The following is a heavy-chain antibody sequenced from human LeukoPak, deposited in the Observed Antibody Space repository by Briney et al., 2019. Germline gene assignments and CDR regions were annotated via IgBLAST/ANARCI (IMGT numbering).Heavy chain of an antibody. V-gene: IGHV3-9*01. CDR3: ARDRERGMVRGILDY. CDR1: GFTFDDYA. CDR2: ISWNSGYI. D-gene: IGHD3-10*01. Sequence: GGSLRLSRAASGFTFDDYAMHWVRQAPGKGLECVSGISWNSGYIGYEDSVKGRFTISRDSSKNTLYLQMNSLRAEDTAVYYCARDRERGMVRGILDYWGQGTLVTVSS. J-gene: IGHJ4*02.